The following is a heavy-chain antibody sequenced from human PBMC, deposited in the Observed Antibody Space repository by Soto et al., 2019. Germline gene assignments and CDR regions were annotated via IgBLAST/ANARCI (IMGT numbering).Heavy chain of an antibody. CDR2: IYYSGST. Sequence: QLQLQESGPGLVKPSETLSLTCTVSGGSISSSSYYWGWIRQPPGKGLEWIGSIYYSGSTYYNPSLKSRVTIPVDTSKNQFSLKLSSVTAADTAVYYCARSQYSSGWLHDYWGQGTLVTVSS. CDR1: GGSISSSSYY. J-gene: IGHJ4*02. CDR3: ARSQYSSGWLHDY. V-gene: IGHV4-39*01. D-gene: IGHD6-19*01.